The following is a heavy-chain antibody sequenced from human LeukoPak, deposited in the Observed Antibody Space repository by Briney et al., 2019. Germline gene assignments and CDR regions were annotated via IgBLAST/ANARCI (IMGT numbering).Heavy chain of an antibody. CDR3: ARESSSGWTDLDY. Sequence: ASVKLSCKASGGTFSSYTISWVRQAPGQGLEWMGRINPNSGGTNYAQKFQGRVPMTRDTSISTAYMELSRLRSDDTAVYYCARESSSGWTDLDYWGQGTLVTVSS. J-gene: IGHJ4*02. CDR1: GGTFSSYT. D-gene: IGHD6-19*01. V-gene: IGHV1-2*06. CDR2: INPNSGGT.